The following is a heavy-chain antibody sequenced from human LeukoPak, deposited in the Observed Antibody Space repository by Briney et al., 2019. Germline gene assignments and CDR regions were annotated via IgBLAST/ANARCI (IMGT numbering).Heavy chain of an antibody. CDR2: IKSKTDGGTT. CDR3: TTTPPDYDFWSGPPV. D-gene: IGHD3-3*01. J-gene: IGHJ3*01. V-gene: IGHV3-15*01. Sequence: GGSLRLSCAASGFTFSNAWMSWFRQAPGKGLEWVGRIKSKTDGGTTDYAAPVKGRFTISRDDSKNTLYLQMNSLKTEDTAVYYCTTTPPDYDFWSGPPVWGQGTMVTVSS. CDR1: GFTFSNAW.